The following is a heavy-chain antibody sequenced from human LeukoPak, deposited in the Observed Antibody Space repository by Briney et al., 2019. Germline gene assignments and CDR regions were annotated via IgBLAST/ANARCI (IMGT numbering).Heavy chain of an antibody. CDR3: AGDPLSEWAFDP. Sequence: PSETLSLTCAVYGGSFSGYYWSWIRQPPGKGLEWIGEINHSGSTNYNPSLKSRVTISVDTSKNQFSLKLSSVTAADTAVYYCAGDPLSEWAFDPWGQGTLVTVSS. CDR2: INHSGST. V-gene: IGHV4-34*01. D-gene: IGHD3-3*01. CDR1: GGSFSGYY. J-gene: IGHJ5*02.